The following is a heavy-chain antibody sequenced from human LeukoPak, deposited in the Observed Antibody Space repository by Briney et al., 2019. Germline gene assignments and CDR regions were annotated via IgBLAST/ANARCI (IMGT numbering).Heavy chain of an antibody. CDR1: GFTFTSYA. CDR2: ISSDRLNI. J-gene: IGHJ4*02. CDR3: ARDPDSSGWYRFDY. D-gene: IGHD6-13*01. Sequence: GGSLRLSCAASGFTFTSYAMHWVRQAPGKGLEWVAIISSDRLNIYYADSVKGRFTISRDNSMNTLYLQMNGLRAEDTAVYFCARDPDSSGWYRFDYWGQGTLVTVSS. V-gene: IGHV3-30*01.